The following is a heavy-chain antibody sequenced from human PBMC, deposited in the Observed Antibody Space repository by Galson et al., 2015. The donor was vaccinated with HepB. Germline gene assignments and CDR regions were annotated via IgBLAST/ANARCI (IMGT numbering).Heavy chain of an antibody. Sequence: QSGAEVKKPGESLRISCKGSGYSFTSYWISWVRQMPGKGLEWMGRIDPSDSYTNYSPSFQGHVTISADKSISTAYLQWSSLKASDTAMYYCTATSSKTSDIVVVPAAMVGAFDIWGQGTMVTVSS. CDR1: GYSFTSYW. D-gene: IGHD2-2*01. V-gene: IGHV5-10-1*01. CDR3: TATSSKTSDIVVVPAAMVGAFDI. J-gene: IGHJ3*02. CDR2: IDPSDSYT.